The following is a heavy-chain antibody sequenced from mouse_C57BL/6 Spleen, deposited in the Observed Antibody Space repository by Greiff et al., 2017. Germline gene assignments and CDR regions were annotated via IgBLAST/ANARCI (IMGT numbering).Heavy chain of an antibody. CDR1: GFTFTDYY. CDR2: IRNKANGYTT. CDR3: ARSHFPCAY. V-gene: IGHV7-3*01. J-gene: IGHJ3*01. Sequence: EVKLMESGGGLVQPGGSLSLSCAASGFTFTDYYMSWVRQPPGKALEWLGFIRNKANGYTTEYSASVKGRFTISRDNSQSILYLQMNARRAEDSATYYCARSHFPCAYWGQGTLVTVSA.